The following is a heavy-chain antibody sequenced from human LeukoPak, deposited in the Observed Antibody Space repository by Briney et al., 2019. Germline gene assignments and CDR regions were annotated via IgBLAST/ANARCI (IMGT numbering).Heavy chain of an antibody. CDR2: IRYDGSNK. Sequence: SGGSLRLSCAASGFTFSSYGMHWVRQAPGKGLEWVAFIRYDGSNKYYADSVKGRFTISRDNSKNTLYLQMNSLRAEDTAVYYCANDGYCSSTSCYDYSNYSPFDYWGQGTLVTVSS. CDR1: GFTFSSYG. CDR3: ANDGYCSSTSCYDYSNYSPFDY. J-gene: IGHJ4*02. D-gene: IGHD2-2*03. V-gene: IGHV3-30*02.